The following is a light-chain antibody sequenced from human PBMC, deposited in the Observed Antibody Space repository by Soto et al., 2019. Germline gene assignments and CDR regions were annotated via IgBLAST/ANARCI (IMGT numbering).Light chain of an antibody. J-gene: IGKJ2*01. V-gene: IGKV3-20*01. CDR2: GAS. CDR1: QSVSSSNY. Sequence: EIVLTQSPGTLSLSPGERATLSCRASQSVSSSNYLAWHQQKPGQAPRLLIYGASSRATGLPDRCSRSGSRTHFTHTISRLEPDDFAEHCCQLYGSSPYTFGQGTKLEIK. CDR3: QLYGSSPYT.